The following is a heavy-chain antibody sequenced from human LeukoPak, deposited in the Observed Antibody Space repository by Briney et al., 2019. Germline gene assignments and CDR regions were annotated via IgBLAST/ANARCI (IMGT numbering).Heavy chain of an antibody. CDR1: GYTFTSYD. CDR3: ARGGSNYDFWGGYWRGYYYYGMDV. V-gene: IGHV1-8*01. CDR2: MNPNRGNT. J-gene: IGHJ6*02. Sequence: ASVKVSCKASGYTFTSYDINWVRQATGQGLGWMGWMNPNRGNTGYAQKFQGRVTMTRNTSISTAYMELSSLRSEDTAVYYCARGGSNYDFWGGYWRGYYYYGMDVWGQGTTVTVSS. D-gene: IGHD3-3*01.